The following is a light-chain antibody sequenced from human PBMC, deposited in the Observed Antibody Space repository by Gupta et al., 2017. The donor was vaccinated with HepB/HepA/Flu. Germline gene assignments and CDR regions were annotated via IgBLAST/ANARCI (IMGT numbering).Light chain of an antibody. Sequence: QSVLTQPPSVSGTPGQTVTIPFTGSSSIIGQDYDIHWYQQLPGAAPKLLIPGNTRRPSVVPDRSSVSKSGNTATLVITGLQAEDDAYYYCHTDANNLSGAFGGGTKLTVL. V-gene: IGLV1-40*01. CDR2: GNT. J-gene: IGLJ2*01. CDR3: HTDANNLSGA. CDR1: SSIIGQDYD.